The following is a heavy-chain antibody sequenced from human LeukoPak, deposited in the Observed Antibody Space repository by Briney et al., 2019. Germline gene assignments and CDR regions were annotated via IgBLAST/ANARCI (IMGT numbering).Heavy chain of an antibody. CDR3: ARHGGIAARSNWFDP. J-gene: IGHJ5*02. Sequence: SETLSLTCTVSGGSISSSSYYWGWIGQPPGKGLEWIGSIYYSGSTYYNPSLKSRVTISVDTSKNQFSLKLSSVTAADTAVYYCARHGGIAARSNWFDPWGQGTLVTVSS. CDR1: GGSISSSSYY. CDR2: IYYSGST. V-gene: IGHV4-39*01. D-gene: IGHD6-6*01.